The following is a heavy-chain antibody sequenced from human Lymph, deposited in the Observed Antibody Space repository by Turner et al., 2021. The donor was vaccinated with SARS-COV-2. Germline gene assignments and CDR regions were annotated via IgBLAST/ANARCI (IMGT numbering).Heavy chain of an antibody. J-gene: IGHJ4*02. CDR3: ARGLSGNYYFFDY. CDR1: GFTSSSYA. Sequence: HVELVVSSVGVVQSGLPLILSCAASGFTSSSYAMHWVRQAPGKGLEWVAIISYDGNNKYYADSVRGRCTISRDNSKNTLYLQMNSLRAEDTAVYYCARGLSGNYYFFDYWGQGTLVTVSS. V-gene: IGHV3-30-3*01. CDR2: ISYDGNNK. D-gene: IGHD1-26*01.